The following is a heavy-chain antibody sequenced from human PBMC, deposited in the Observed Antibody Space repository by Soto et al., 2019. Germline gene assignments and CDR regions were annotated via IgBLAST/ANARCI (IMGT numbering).Heavy chain of an antibody. V-gene: IGHV4-31*03. CDR3: ARDINGAEMATEGDAFDI. J-gene: IGHJ3*02. CDR2: IYYSGST. D-gene: IGHD5-12*01. Sequence: SETLSLTCTVSGGSISSGGYYWSWIRQHPGKGLEWIGYIYYSGSTYYNPSLKSRVTISVDTSKNQFSLKLSSVTAADTAVYYCARDINGAEMATEGDAFDIWGQGTMVTVSS. CDR1: GGSISSGGYY.